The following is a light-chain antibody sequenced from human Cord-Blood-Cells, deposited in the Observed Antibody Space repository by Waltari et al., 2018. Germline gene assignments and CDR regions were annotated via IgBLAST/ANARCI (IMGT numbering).Light chain of an antibody. Sequence: ELVLTQSPGTLSLSPGDRATLSCRASQRVSSSYLAWYQQKPGQAPRLLIYGASSRATCIPNRFSGSGSGTDFTLTISRLEPEDFAVYYCQQYGSSPPTFGQGTKLEIK. V-gene: IGKV3-20*01. CDR2: GAS. CDR3: QQYGSSPPT. J-gene: IGKJ2*01. CDR1: QRVSSSY.